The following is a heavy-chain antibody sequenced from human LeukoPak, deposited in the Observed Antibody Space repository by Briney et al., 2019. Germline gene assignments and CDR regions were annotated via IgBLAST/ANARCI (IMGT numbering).Heavy chain of an antibody. CDR2: ISTNTTTI. CDR1: GFTFKFYS. D-gene: IGHD7-27*01. Sequence: GGSLRLSCAASGFTFKFYSMNWVRQAPGKGLEWVSYISTNTTTIYYADSVKGRFTISRDNAKNSLYLQMNSLRVEDTAVYYCVRVGTSFDIWGQGTMVIVSS. CDR3: VRVGTSFDI. J-gene: IGHJ3*02. V-gene: IGHV3-48*01.